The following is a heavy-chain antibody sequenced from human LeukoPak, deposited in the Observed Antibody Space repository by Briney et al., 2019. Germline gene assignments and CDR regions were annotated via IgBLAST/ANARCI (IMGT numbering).Heavy chain of an antibody. J-gene: IGHJ4*02. CDR1: GFTFSSYG. Sequence: EGSLRLYCAASGFTFSSYGMHWVRQAPGKGLEWVAVIWYDGSNKYYADSVKGRFTISRDNSKNTLYLQMNSLRAEDTAVYYCARDKYYYGSGSSHLDYWGQGTLVTVSS. CDR2: IWYDGSNK. CDR3: ARDKYYYGSGSSHLDY. V-gene: IGHV3-33*01. D-gene: IGHD3-10*01.